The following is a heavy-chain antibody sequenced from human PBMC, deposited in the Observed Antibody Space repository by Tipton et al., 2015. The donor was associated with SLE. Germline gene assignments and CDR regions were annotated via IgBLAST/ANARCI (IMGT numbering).Heavy chain of an antibody. V-gene: IGHV3-23*03. Sequence: LSLTCAASGFTFSSYAMSWVPQAPGKGLEWVSVIYSGGSSTYYADSVKGRFTISRDNSKNTLYLQINSLRAEDKAVYYCANLDYWGPGTLVSVSS. J-gene: IGHJ4*02. CDR3: ANLDY. CDR2: IYSGGSST. CDR1: GFTFSSYA.